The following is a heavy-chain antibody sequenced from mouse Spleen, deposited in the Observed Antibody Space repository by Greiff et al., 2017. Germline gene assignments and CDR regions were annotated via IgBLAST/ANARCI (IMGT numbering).Heavy chain of an antibody. Sequence: VQLKQSGAELVKPGASVKLSCTASGFNIKDYDMHWVKQRTEQGLEWIGRIDPEDGETKYAPKFQGKATITEDTSSNTAYLPLSSLTSEDTAVYYGARAMVAKVYWYFDVWGAGTTVTVSS. D-gene: IGHD1-1*02. CDR1: GFNIKDYD. CDR2: IDPEDGET. CDR3: ARAMVAKVYWYFDV. J-gene: IGHJ1*01. V-gene: IGHV14-2*01.